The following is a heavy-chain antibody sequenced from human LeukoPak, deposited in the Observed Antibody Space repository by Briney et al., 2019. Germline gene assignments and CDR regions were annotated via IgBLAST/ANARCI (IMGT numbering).Heavy chain of an antibody. D-gene: IGHD4-17*01. V-gene: IGHV3-53*01. CDR1: GFTVSNNY. J-gene: IGHJ5*02. CDR2: LYSDGRT. CDR3: AKDAYGDYVDWFDP. Sequence: PGGSLRLSCAASGFTVSNNYMSWVRQAPGKGLEWVSVLYSDGRTYYADSVKGRFTISRDNSKNTLYLQMNSLRAEDTAVYYCAKDAYGDYVDWFDPWGQGTLVTVSS.